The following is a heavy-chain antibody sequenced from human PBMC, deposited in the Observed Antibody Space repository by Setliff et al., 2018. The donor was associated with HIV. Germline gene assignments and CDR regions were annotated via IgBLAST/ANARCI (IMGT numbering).Heavy chain of an antibody. J-gene: IGHJ5*02. Sequence: SETLSLTCTVSGGSISGFYWSWIRQPPGKGLEWIGNMYYGGSTNSNPSLKSRVTMSIDASKNQFSLRLTSVTAADTAVYYCVRPASYNPGSRFDPWGQGTLVTVSS. CDR2: MYYGGST. V-gene: IGHV4-59*08. CDR1: GGSISGFY. CDR3: VRPASYNPGSRFDP. D-gene: IGHD1-20*01.